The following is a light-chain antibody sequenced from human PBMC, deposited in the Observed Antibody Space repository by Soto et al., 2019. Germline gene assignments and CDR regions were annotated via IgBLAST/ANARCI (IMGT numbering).Light chain of an antibody. CDR3: QQYGNSPNT. V-gene: IGKV3-11*01. CDR1: QNISNY. J-gene: IGKJ5*01. CDR2: DVS. Sequence: IVLTQSPATLSVSPGERATLSCRASQNISNYLIWYQQKPGQAPRLLIYDVSNRATDIPARFSGSGSGTDFTLTISRLEPEDFAVYYCQQYGNSPNTFGQGTRLEIK.